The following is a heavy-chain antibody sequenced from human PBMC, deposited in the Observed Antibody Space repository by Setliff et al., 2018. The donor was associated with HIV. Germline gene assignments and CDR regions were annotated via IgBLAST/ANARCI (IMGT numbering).Heavy chain of an antibody. CDR3: ARVPFTTGFDY. D-gene: IGHD3-3*01. J-gene: IGHJ4*02. V-gene: IGHV4-4*09. CDR2: IYENDYT. Sequence: SETLSLTCIVSGGSMNNYYWNWIRQTPGKGLEWIGYIYENDYTHYAVSLRSRVTVSMDTSKNHFSLKLSSVTAADTAVFYCARVPFTTGFDYWGQGILVTVSS. CDR1: GGSMNNYY.